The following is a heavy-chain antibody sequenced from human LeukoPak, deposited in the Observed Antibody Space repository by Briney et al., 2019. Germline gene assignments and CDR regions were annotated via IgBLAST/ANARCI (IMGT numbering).Heavy chain of an antibody. CDR1: GYTFTSYG. D-gene: IGHD5-12*01. CDR2: ISVYNGNT. CDR3: ARGSGYDPSNYYYYMDV. J-gene: IGHJ6*03. Sequence: ASVKASCKASGYTFTSYGITWVRQAPGQGLEWMGWISVYNGNTNYVQKLQGRATMTTDTSTSTAYMELRSLRSDDTAVYYCARGSGYDPSNYYYYMDVWGKGTTVTVSS. V-gene: IGHV1-18*01.